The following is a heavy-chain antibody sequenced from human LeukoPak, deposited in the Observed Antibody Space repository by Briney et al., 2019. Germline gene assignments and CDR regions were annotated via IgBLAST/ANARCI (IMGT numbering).Heavy chain of an antibody. Sequence: GRSLRLSCAASGSTFDDYAMHWVRQAPGKSLEWVSGISWNSGSIGYADSVKGRFTISRDNAKNSLYLQMNSLRAEDTALYYCARDYYDFLTGYSGTDYWGQGTLVTVSS. J-gene: IGHJ4*02. V-gene: IGHV3-9*01. CDR1: GSTFDDYA. CDR2: ISWNSGSI. CDR3: ARDYYDFLTGYSGTDY. D-gene: IGHD3-9*01.